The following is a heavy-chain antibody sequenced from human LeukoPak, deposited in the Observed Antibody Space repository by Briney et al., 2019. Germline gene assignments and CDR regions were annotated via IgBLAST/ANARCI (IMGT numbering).Heavy chain of an antibody. CDR3: ARGGGYCTNGVCPNWFDP. J-gene: IGHJ5*02. D-gene: IGHD2-8*01. Sequence: GGSLRLSCAASGFTFSSYAMSWVRQAPGKGLEWVSAISGSGGSTYYADSVKGRFTISRDNAKNTLYLQMNSLRAEDTAVYYCARGGGYCTNGVCPNWFDPWGQGTLVTVSS. V-gene: IGHV3-23*01. CDR2: ISGSGGST. CDR1: GFTFSSYA.